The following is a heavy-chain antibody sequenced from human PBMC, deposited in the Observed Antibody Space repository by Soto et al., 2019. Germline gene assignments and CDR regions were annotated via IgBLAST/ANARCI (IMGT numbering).Heavy chain of an antibody. CDR3: AKDAAYYDFWSGYYTPDAFDI. V-gene: IGHV3-30*18. J-gene: IGHJ3*02. D-gene: IGHD3-3*01. CDR1: GFAFSSYG. Sequence: GGSLRLSCAASGFAFSSYGMHWVRQAPGKGLEWVAVISYDGSNKYYADSVKGRFTISRDNSKNTLYLQMNSLRAEDTAVYYCAKDAAYYDFWSGYYTPDAFDIWGQGTMVTVSS. CDR2: ISYDGSNK.